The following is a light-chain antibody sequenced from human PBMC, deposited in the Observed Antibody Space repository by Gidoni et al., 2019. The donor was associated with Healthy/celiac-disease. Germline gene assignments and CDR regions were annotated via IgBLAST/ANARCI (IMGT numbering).Light chain of an antibody. Sequence: EIVLTHSPATLSLSPGERATLSCRASQRVSSYLAWYQQKPGQAPRLLIYDASTRETGVPARFSGSGSGTDFTLTISSLEPEDFAVYYCKQRSNWPRTFGQGTKVEIK. J-gene: IGKJ1*01. CDR1: QRVSSY. CDR3: KQRSNWPRT. CDR2: DAS. V-gene: IGKV3-11*01.